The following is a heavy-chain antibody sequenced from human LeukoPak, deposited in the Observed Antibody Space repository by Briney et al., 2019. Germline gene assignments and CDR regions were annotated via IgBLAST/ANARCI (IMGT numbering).Heavy chain of an antibody. CDR3: ARSDSGYTSSSWWNY. CDR1: GYTFTSYG. V-gene: IGHV1-2*02. Sequence: GASVKVSCKASGYTFTSYGISWVRQAPGQGLEWMGWINPNSGGTNYAQKFQGRVTMTRDTSISTAYMELSRLRSDDTAVYYCARSDSGYTSSSWWNYWGQGTLVTVSS. J-gene: IGHJ4*02. CDR2: INPNSGGT. D-gene: IGHD6-13*01.